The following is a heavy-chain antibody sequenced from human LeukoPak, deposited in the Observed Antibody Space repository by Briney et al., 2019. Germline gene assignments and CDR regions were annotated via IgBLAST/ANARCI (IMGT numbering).Heavy chain of an antibody. Sequence: SETLSLTCTVSGGSISSYYWSWIRQPAGKGLEWIGRIYTSGSTNYNPSLKSRVTMSVDTSKNQFSLKLSSVTAADTAVYYCARRTDDGSGSLRGEWFDPWGQGTLVTVPS. D-gene: IGHD3-10*01. J-gene: IGHJ5*02. CDR1: GGSISSYY. CDR3: ARRTDDGSGSLRGEWFDP. V-gene: IGHV4-4*07. CDR2: IYTSGST.